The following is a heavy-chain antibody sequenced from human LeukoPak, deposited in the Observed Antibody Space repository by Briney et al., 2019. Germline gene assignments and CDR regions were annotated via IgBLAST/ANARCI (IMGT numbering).Heavy chain of an antibody. V-gene: IGHV3-48*03. CDR2: ISSSSSTI. J-gene: IGHJ3*02. CDR3: ARGGSWYSQGGAFDI. Sequence: PGGSLRLSCAASGFTFSSYEMNWVRQAPGKGLEWVSYISSSSSTIYYADSVKGRFTISRDNAKNSLYLQMNSLRAEDTAVYYCARGGSWYSQGGAFDIWGQGTMVTVSS. D-gene: IGHD6-13*01. CDR1: GFTFSSYE.